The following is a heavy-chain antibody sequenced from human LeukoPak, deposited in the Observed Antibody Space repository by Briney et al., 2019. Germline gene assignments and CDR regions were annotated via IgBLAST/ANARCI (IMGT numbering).Heavy chain of an antibody. Sequence: SETLSLTCTVSGGSISSYYWSWIRQPPGKGLEWIGYIYYSGSTNYNPSLKSRVTISVDTSKNQFSLKLSSVTAADTAVYYCARGVTMIVVVIHDWYFDVWGGG. CDR3: ARGVTMIVVVIHDWYFDV. CDR2: IYYSGST. J-gene: IGHJ2*01. D-gene: IGHD3-22*01. CDR1: GGSISSYY. V-gene: IGHV4-59*01.